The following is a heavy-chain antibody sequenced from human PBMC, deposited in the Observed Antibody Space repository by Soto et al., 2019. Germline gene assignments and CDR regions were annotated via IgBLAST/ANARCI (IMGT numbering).Heavy chain of an antibody. CDR2: IYYSGNT. V-gene: IGHV4-59*08. CDR1: GDPINNYY. CDR3: AKQGGKYGIRSFDP. J-gene: IGHJ5*02. D-gene: IGHD1-1*01. Sequence: SETLSVTCTVSGDPINNYYWSWIRQPPGKGLEWIGYIYYSGNTKYNPSLKSRVTISVDTSKNQFSLRLTSVTAADTAVYYCAKQGGKYGIRSFDPWGQGTLVTVSS.